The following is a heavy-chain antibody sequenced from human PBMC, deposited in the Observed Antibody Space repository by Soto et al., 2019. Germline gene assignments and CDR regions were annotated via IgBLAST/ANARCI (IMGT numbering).Heavy chain of an antibody. CDR2: IYYSGRT. D-gene: IGHD2-21*02. CDR3: ARQRTTVVTRAYFDH. Sequence: SETLSLTCIVSGESISSSSYYWGWIRQPPGKGLEWIGSIYYSGRTYYNPSFKSRVTISIDTSKNQFSLKLSSVTATDTAVYYCARQRTTVVTRAYFDHWGQGALVTVSS. J-gene: IGHJ4*02. CDR1: GESISSSSYY. V-gene: IGHV4-39*01.